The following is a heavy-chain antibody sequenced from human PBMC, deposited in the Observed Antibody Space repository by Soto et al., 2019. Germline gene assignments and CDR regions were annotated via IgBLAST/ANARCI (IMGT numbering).Heavy chain of an antibody. CDR2: IYYDGSNE. CDR1: GFTFSSHG. V-gene: IGHV3-33*01. Sequence: QVQLVESGGVVVQPGRSLRLSCAASGFTFSSHGMHWVRQAPGKGLEWVAVIYYDGSNEYYADSVKGRFTISRDNSKNTRYLQMNSLRAEDTAVYYCARDYSSTSYGFDSWGQGTLVTVSS. J-gene: IGHJ4*02. D-gene: IGHD6-13*01. CDR3: ARDYSSTSYGFDS.